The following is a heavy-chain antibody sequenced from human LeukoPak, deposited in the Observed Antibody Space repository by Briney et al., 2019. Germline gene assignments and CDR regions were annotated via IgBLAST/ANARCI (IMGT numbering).Heavy chain of an antibody. Sequence: GGSLRLSCAASGFSFTTYSMNWVRQAPGKGLEWVSYINTRSTTIYYADSVKGRFTISRDNAKNSLYLQMSSLRDEDTAVYYCARDRGYGDSVYWYFDLWGRGTLVTVCS. CDR1: GFSFTTYS. V-gene: IGHV3-48*02. CDR2: INTRSTTI. D-gene: IGHD4-17*01. CDR3: ARDRGYGDSVYWYFDL. J-gene: IGHJ2*01.